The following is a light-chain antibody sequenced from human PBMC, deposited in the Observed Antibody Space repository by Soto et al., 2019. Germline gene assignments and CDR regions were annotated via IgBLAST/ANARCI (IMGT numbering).Light chain of an antibody. J-gene: IGKJ2*01. CDR2: GAS. V-gene: IGKV3-15*01. Sequence: MVMTQSPATLSVSPGERATLSCRASQSVGSDLAWYQQKPGQAPRLLIYGASTRATGIPGRFSGSGSGTEFNLTISSLQSEDFAVYYCQQYNNWPPYTFGQGTKLEIK. CDR3: QQYNNWPPYT. CDR1: QSVGSD.